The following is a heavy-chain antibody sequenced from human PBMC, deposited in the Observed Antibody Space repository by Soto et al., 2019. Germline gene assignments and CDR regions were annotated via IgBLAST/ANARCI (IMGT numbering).Heavy chain of an antibody. CDR3: ASQPGLRSDY. D-gene: IGHD4-17*01. CDR1: GGSISSSSYY. Sequence: SETLSLTCTVSGGSISSSSYYWGWIRQPPGKGLEWIGSIYYSGSTHYNPSLKSRVTISVDTSENQFSLKLSSVTAADTAVYYCASQPGLRSDYWGQGTLVTVYS. CDR2: IYYSGST. V-gene: IGHV4-39*01. J-gene: IGHJ4*02.